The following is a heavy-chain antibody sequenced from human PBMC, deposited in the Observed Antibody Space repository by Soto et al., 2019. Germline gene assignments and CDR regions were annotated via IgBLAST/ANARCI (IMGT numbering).Heavy chain of an antibody. CDR3: ASPKIAFYNWFDP. J-gene: IGHJ5*02. CDR1: GGSISNYY. V-gene: IGHV4-59*04. CDR2: IYYSGST. Sequence: PSETLSLTCTVSGGSISNYYWSWIRQPPGKGLEWIGYIYYSGSTYYNPSLKSRVTISVDTSKNQFSLKLSSVTAADTAVYYCASPKIAFYNWFDPWGQGTLVTVSS. D-gene: IGHD3-3*02.